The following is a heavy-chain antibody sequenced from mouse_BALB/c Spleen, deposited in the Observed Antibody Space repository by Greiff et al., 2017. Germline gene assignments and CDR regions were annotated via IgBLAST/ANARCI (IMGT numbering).Heavy chain of an antibody. CDR2: ISTYYGDA. D-gene: IGHD1-1*02. J-gene: IGHJ2*01. Sequence: QVQLQQSGAELVRPGVSVKISCKGSGYTFTDYAMHWVKQSHAKSLEWIGVISTYYGDASYNQKFKGKATMTVDKSSSTAYMELARLTSEDSAIYYCARCGVGGSQFYYFDYWGQGTTLTVSS. V-gene: IGHV1S137*01. CDR3: ARCGVGGSQFYYFDY. CDR1: GYTFTDYA.